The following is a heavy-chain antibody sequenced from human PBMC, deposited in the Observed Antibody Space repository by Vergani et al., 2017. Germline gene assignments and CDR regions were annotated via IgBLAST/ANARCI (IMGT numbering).Heavy chain of an antibody. CDR2: IYHSGST. Sequence: QVQLQESGPGLVKPAETLSLSCTVSAVSLQSHYCAWLPQSPGKGLEYIGFIYHSGSTIYHPSLKSRVTMSVDMSKNQFSLKLKSVTSADTAVYYCATPQTVTTGGMEVWGQGTTVIVSS. V-gene: IGHV4-59*11. D-gene: IGHD4-17*01. J-gene: IGHJ6*02. CDR3: ATPQTVTTGGMEV. CDR1: AVSLQSHY.